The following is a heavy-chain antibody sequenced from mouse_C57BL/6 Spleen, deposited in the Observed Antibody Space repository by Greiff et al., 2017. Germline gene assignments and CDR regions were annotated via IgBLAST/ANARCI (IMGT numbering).Heavy chain of an antibody. J-gene: IGHJ1*03. CDR2: ISYSGST. Sequence: EVHLVESGPGMVKPSQSLSLTCTVTGYSITSGYDWHWIRHFPGNKLEWMGYISYSGSTNYNPSLKSRISITHDTSKNHFFLKLNSVTTEDTAPYYCARECTTVSCWYFDVWGTGTTVTVSS. CDR3: ARECTTVSCWYFDV. V-gene: IGHV3-1*01. D-gene: IGHD1-1*01. CDR1: GYSITSGYD.